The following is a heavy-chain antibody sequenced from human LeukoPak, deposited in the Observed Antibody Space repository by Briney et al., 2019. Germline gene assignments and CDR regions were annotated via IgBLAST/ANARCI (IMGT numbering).Heavy chain of an antibody. V-gene: IGHV3-30*04. Sequence: GGSLRLSCAASGFTFSNFAMHWVRQAPGKGLEWVAVISYNGRNKYYVDSVKGRFTISRDNSKNTLYLQMNSLRVEDTAIYYCAKGAYYGDWGQGTLVTVSS. CDR3: AKGAYYGD. CDR2: ISYNGRNK. CDR1: GFTFSNFA. J-gene: IGHJ4*02. D-gene: IGHD3-3*01.